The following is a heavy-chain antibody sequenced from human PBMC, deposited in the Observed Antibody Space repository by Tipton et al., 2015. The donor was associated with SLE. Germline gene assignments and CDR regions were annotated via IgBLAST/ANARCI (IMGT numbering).Heavy chain of an antibody. V-gene: IGHV4-39*07. J-gene: IGHJ5*02. CDR2: IYYSGST. D-gene: IGHD3-16*01. Sequence: TLSLTCTFSGGSISSDYYYWGWIRQPPGKGLEWIGSIYYSGSTYYNPSLKSRVTMSVDTSKNHFSLRLSSVTAADTAVYYCARDLRAIGDRFDPWGQGALVTVSS. CDR1: GGSISSDYYY. CDR3: ARDLRAIGDRFDP.